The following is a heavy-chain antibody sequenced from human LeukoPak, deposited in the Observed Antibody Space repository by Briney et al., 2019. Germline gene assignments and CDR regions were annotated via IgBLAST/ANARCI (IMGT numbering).Heavy chain of an antibody. D-gene: IGHD3-3*01. CDR3: ARADGYYDFWSGYNWFDP. J-gene: IGHJ5*02. CDR1: GYTFTSYY. Sequence: ASVKVSCKASGYTFTSYYMHWVRQAPGQRLEWMGIINPSGGSTSYAQKFQGRVTMTRDMSTSTVYMELSSLRSEDTAVYYCARADGYYDFWSGYNWFDPWGQGTLVTVSS. CDR2: INPSGGST. V-gene: IGHV1-46*01.